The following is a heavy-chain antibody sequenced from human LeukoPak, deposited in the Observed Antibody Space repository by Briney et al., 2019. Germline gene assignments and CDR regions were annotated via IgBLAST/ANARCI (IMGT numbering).Heavy chain of an antibody. D-gene: IGHD3-10*01. J-gene: IGHJ4*02. Sequence: SETLSLTCTVSGGSISSGNWWSWVRQPPGKGLEWFGEILHTGNTNYNPSLKSRVTISVDKSKNQFSLKLSSVTAADTAVYYCARNGHYSLDYWGQGTLVTVSS. V-gene: IGHV4-4*02. CDR2: ILHTGNT. CDR1: GGSISSGNW. CDR3: ARNGHYSLDY.